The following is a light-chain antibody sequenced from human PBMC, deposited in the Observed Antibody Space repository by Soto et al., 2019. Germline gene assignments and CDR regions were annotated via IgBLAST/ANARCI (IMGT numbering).Light chain of an antibody. CDR3: QQYYNWPRT. CDR1: QSVSSY. Sequence: EIVLTQSPATLSLSPGERATRSCRASQSVSSYLAWYQQKPGQAPRLLFYGASTRATGLPARFSGTGSGTEFTLTINSLQAEDSAVYYCQQYYNWPRTFGQGTRLEIK. CDR2: GAS. V-gene: IGKV3-15*01. J-gene: IGKJ5*01.